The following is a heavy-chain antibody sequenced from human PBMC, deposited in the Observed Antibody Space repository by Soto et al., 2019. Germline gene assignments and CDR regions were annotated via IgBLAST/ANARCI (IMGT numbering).Heavy chain of an antibody. V-gene: IGHV3-23*01. CDR2: ISGSGGGT. CDR1: GFTFSSYP. J-gene: IGHJ4*02. CDR3: AKKRSLIKAPFDY. D-gene: IGHD3-16*01. Sequence: PGGSLRLSCAASGFTFSSYPMSWVRQAPGKGREWVSAISGSGGGTYYTESMEGRFTISRDNSKNTLYLQMNSLRAEDTAIYYCAKKRSLIKAPFDYWGQGTLVTVSS.